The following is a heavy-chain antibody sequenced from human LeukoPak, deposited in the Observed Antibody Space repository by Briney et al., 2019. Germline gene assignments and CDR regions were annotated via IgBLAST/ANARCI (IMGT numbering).Heavy chain of an antibody. J-gene: IGHJ4*02. V-gene: IGHV4-61*10. CDR2: IYYSGST. Sequence: SETLSLTCTVSGGSISSGSYYWSWIRQPAGKGLEWIGYIYYSGSTNYNPSLKSRVTISVDTSKNQFSLKLSSVTAADTAVYYCAREDDLDSFDYWGQGTLVTVSS. CDR1: GGSISSGSYY. CDR3: AREDDLDSFDY. D-gene: IGHD3/OR15-3a*01.